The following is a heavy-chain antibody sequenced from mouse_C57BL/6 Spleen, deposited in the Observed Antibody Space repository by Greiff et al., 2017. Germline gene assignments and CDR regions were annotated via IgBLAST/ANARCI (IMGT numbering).Heavy chain of an antibody. CDR3: ATDGYYEYFDV. D-gene: IGHD2-3*01. Sequence: VKLMESGAELARPGASVKMSCKASGYTFTSYTMHWVKQRPGQGLEWIGYINPSSGYTKYNQKFKDKATLTADKSSSTAYMQLSSLTSEDSAVYYCATDGYYEYFDVWGTGTTVTVSS. CDR1: GYTFTSYT. CDR2: INPSSGYT. J-gene: IGHJ1*03. V-gene: IGHV1-4*01.